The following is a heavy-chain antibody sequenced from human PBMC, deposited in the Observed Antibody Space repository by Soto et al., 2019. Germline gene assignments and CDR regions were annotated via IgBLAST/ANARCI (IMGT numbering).Heavy chain of an antibody. CDR2: INPNSGGT. Sequence: XSVKVSCKASGYPFTGYYMHWVRQAPGQGLEWMGWINPNSGGTNYAQKFQGRVTMTRDTSISTAYMELSRLRSDDTAVYYCARALYYYDSSGPKSDAFDIWGQGTMVTVSS. J-gene: IGHJ3*02. CDR3: ARALYYYDSSGPKSDAFDI. V-gene: IGHV1-2*02. D-gene: IGHD3-22*01. CDR1: GYPFTGYY.